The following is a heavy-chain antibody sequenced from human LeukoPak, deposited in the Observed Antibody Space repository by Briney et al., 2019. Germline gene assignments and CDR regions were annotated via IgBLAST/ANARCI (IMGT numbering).Heavy chain of an antibody. V-gene: IGHV3-48*03. CDR1: GFTFSSYE. J-gene: IGHJ4*02. CDR3: ARGGRWLHQYYLDS. D-gene: IGHD5-24*01. CDR2: ISSSGSTI. Sequence: PGGSLRLSCAASGFTFSSYEMNWVRQAPGKGLEWVSYISSSGSTIYYADSVKGRFTISRDNAKNSLYLQMNSLRAEDTAVYYLARGGRWLHQYYLDSGAQGTLVTVPS.